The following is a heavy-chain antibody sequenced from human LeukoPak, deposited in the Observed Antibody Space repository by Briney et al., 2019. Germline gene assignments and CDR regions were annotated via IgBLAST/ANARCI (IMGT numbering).Heavy chain of an antibody. CDR2: IDSSGRSR. CDR3: ARGLAGLDSRRYLSFAFDI. CDR1: GYTFTSYY. V-gene: IGHV1-46*01. J-gene: IGHJ3*02. Sequence: GASVKLSSKASGYTFTSYYMHWVRQAPGLGFEWMGIIDSSGRSRSYAQKFQGRVSMTRDTSTSTLYMELNSLRSDDTAVYYCARGLAGLDSRRYLSFAFDIWGQGTMVTVSS. D-gene: IGHD3-16*02.